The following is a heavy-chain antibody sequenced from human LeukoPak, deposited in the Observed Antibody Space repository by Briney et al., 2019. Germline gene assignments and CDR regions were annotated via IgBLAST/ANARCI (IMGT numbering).Heavy chain of an antibody. CDR1: GGSISSYY. D-gene: IGHD3-10*01. Sequence: KPSETLSLTCTVSGGSISSYYWSWIRQPPGKGLEWIGYIYYSGSTNYNPSLKSRVTISVDTSKNQFSLKLSSVTAADTAVYYCARGRENYYGSGSYYIRMSWLNFDYWGQGTLVTVSS. V-gene: IGHV4-59*12. CDR2: IYYSGST. CDR3: ARGRENYYGSGSYYIRMSWLNFDY. J-gene: IGHJ4*02.